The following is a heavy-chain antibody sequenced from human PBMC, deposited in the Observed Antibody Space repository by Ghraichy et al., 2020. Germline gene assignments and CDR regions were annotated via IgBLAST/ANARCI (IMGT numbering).Heavy chain of an antibody. J-gene: IGHJ4*02. CDR1: GFTFSSYD. V-gene: IGHV3-23*01. CDR3: AKPDTVMVMGFDY. Sequence: GGSLRLSCAGSGFTFSSYDMSWVRQAPGKGLEWVSGISGSGGSTYYADSVKGRFTISRDNSKNTLYLQMNSLRAEDTAVYYCAKPDTVMVMGFDYWGQGTLVTVSS. CDR2: ISGSGGST. D-gene: IGHD5-18*01.